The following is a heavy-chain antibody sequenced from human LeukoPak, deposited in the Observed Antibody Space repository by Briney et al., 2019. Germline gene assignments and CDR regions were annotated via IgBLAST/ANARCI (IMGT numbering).Heavy chain of an antibody. D-gene: IGHD6-19*01. J-gene: IGHJ5*02. V-gene: IGHV4-39*07. CDR3: ASLDRSGWSSNWFDP. CDR2: IYYSGIT. Sequence: SETLSLTCSVSGASITSASHFWGWIRQPPGKGLEWIGTIYYSGITYYNPSLKSRVTISVDTSKNQFSLKLSSVTAADTAVYYCASLDRSGWSSNWFDPWGQGTLVTVSS. CDR1: GASITSASHF.